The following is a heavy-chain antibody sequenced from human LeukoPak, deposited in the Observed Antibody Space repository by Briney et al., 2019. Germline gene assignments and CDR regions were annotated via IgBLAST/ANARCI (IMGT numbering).Heavy chain of an antibody. Sequence: GGSLRLSCAPSGFTVSSNYMRWVRQAPGKGVEGVSVIYSGGSTYYAEPVKGRFTIYRDNSKNTLYLKFNSLRAEDAAVYYCAKRGYSGDDLGAFDIWGQGTMVTVSS. CDR2: IYSGGST. CDR1: GFTVSSNY. D-gene: IGHD5-12*01. CDR3: AKRGYSGDDLGAFDI. V-gene: IGHV3-53*01. J-gene: IGHJ3*02.